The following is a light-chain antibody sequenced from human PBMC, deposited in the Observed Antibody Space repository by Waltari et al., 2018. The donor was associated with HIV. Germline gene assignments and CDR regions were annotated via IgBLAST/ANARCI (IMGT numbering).Light chain of an antibody. CDR2: WAS. J-gene: IGKJ2*01. CDR3: QQYGSSPLT. V-gene: IGKV4-1*01. CDR1: RNVLYDSNNKNY. Sequence: DIVMTQSPDSLAVSLGERATINCKSARNVLYDSNNKNYLAWYQQKPGQPPKLLIYWASTRESGVPDRFSGSGSGTDFTLTISRLEPEDFAVYYCQQYGSSPLTFGQGTKLEIK.